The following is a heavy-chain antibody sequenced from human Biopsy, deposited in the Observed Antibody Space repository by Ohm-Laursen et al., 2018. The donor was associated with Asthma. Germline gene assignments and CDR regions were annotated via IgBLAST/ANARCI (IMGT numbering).Heavy chain of an antibody. CDR1: GGSISSSNW. Sequence: PGTLSLTCAVSGGSISSSNWWSWVRQPPGKWLEWIGEIYHSGSTNYNPSLKSRVTISVDKSKNQFSLKLSFVTAADTAVYYCAKLRITMVQGVIINVEYYYGMDVWGQGTTVTVSS. J-gene: IGHJ6*02. CDR3: AKLRITMVQGVIINVEYYYGMDV. D-gene: IGHD3-10*01. V-gene: IGHV4-4*03. CDR2: IYHSGST.